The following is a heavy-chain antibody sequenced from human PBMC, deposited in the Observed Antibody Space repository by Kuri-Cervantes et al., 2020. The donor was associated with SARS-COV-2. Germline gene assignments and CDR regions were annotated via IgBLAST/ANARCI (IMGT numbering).Heavy chain of an antibody. J-gene: IGHJ4*02. CDR1: GFTFSSYS. CDR2: ISSSSYI. D-gene: IGHD5-18*01. V-gene: IGHV3-21*01. CDR3: ARDPDTAMVNLPFDY. Sequence: GGSLRLSCAASGFTFSSYSMNWVRQAPGKGLEWVSSISSSSYIYYADSVKGRFTISRDNAKNSLYLQMDSLRAEDTAVYYCARDPDTAMVNLPFDYWGQGTLVTVSS.